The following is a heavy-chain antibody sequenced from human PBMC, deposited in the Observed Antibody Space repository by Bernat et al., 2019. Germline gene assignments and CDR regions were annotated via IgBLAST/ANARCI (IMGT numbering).Heavy chain of an antibody. J-gene: IGHJ4*02. V-gene: IGHV4-39*01. D-gene: IGHD3-10*01. CDR2: IYYSGSI. Sequence: QLQLQESGPGLVKPSETLSLTCTVSGGSISSSSYYWGWIRQPPGKGLEWIGSIYYSGSIYYNPSLKSRVTISVDTSKNQFSLKLSSVTAADTAVYYCARRHYGSGSYYGYFDYWGQGTLVTVSS. CDR3: ARRHYGSGSYYGYFDY. CDR1: GGSISSSSYY.